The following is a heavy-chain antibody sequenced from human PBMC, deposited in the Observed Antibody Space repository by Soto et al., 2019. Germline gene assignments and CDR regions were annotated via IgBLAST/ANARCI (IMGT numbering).Heavy chain of an antibody. V-gene: IGHV3-33*01. Sequence: GGSLRLSCEASGFTFNTYSMHWVRQPPGKGLEWLAAIWYDGTQKYYADSVKGRFIISRDNSKKTLYLEMNSLRSEDTAVYYCARLKLRSRPHLFILVTAKLSGWFDPWGQGTLVTVSS. CDR2: IWYDGTQK. J-gene: IGHJ5*02. D-gene: IGHD2-21*02. CDR1: GFTFNTYS. CDR3: ARLKLRSRPHLFILVTAKLSGWFDP.